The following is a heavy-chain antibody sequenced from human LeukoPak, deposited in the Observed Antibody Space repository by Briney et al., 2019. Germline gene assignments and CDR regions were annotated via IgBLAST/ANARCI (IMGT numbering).Heavy chain of an antibody. D-gene: IGHD3-22*01. J-gene: IGHJ5*02. Sequence: SETLSLTCTVSGGSISSHYWSWIRQPPGKGLEWIGYIYYSGSTNYNPSLKSRVTISVDTSKNQFSLKLSSVTAADTAVYYCARVHSSGYFLWFDPRGQGTLVTVSS. V-gene: IGHV4-59*11. CDR3: ARVHSSGYFLWFDP. CDR2: IYYSGST. CDR1: GGSISSHY.